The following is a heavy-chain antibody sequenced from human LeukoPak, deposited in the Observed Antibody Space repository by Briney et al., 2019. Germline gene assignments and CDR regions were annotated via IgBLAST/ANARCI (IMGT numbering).Heavy chain of an antibody. D-gene: IGHD1-26*01. CDR1: GGSVSSGNYY. CDR3: TQGGELMNY. J-gene: IGHJ4*02. Sequence: PSETLFLTYTVSGGSVSSGNYYWTWIRQPAGKGLEWIGRIYTSGSTNYNPSLKSRVTISIDASKNQFSLRLNSVTAADTAVYYCTQGGELMNYWGQGTLVTVSS. V-gene: IGHV4-61*02. CDR2: IYTSGST.